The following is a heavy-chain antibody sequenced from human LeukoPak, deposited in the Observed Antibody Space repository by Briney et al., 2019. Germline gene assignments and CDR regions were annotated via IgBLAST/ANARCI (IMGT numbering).Heavy chain of an antibody. CDR3: AKRAPVAAAGTGRYFDY. V-gene: IGHV3-23*01. CDR2: ISGSGGST. J-gene: IGHJ4*02. D-gene: IGHD1/OR15-1a*01. CDR1: GFTFSSYA. Sequence: PGGSLRLSCAASGFTFSSYAMSWVRQAPGKGLEWVSAISGSGGSTYYADSVKGRLTISRDNSKNTLYLQMNSLRAEDTAVHYCAKRAPVAAAGTGRYFDYWGQGTLVTVSS.